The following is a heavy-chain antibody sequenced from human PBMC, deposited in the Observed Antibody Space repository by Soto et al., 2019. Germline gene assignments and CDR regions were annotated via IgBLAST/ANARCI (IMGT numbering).Heavy chain of an antibody. J-gene: IGHJ6*02. CDR2: IWYDGSNK. V-gene: IGHV3-33*01. CDR1: GFTFSNYG. Sequence: LRLSCAASGFTFSNYGMHWVHQAPGKGLEWVAVIWYDGSNKYYADPVKGRFTISRDNSKNTLYLQINSLRAEDTAVYYCARDDIPGRAVAIYGMDVWGQGTTVTVSS. CDR3: ARDDIPGRAVAIYGMDV. D-gene: IGHD6-19*01.